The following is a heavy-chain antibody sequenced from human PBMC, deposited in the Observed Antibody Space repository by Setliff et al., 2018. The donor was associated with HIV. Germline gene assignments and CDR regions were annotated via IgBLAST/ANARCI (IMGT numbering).Heavy chain of an antibody. V-gene: IGHV4-34*01. CDR3: ARQGGFSSSWEVGFWYFDL. CDR1: GGSFSGYY. D-gene: IGHD6-13*01. J-gene: IGHJ2*01. Sequence: PSETLSLTCAVYGGSFSGYYWSWIRQPPGKGLEWIGEINHRGSTDYMPSLKGRVTISVDTSKNQFSLKLNSVTAADTAVYYCARQGGFSSSWEVGFWYFDLWGRGSLVTVSS. CDR2: INHRGST.